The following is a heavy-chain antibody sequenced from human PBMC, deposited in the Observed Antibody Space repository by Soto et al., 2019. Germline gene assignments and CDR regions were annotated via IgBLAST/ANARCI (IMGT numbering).Heavy chain of an antibody. Sequence: SETLSLTCAVYGGSFSGYYWSWIRQPPGKGLEWIGEINHSGSTNYNPSLKSRVTISVDTSKNQFSLKLSSVTAADTAVYYCARGDQKGITGTTSWGSLSRWFDPWGQGTLVTVSS. CDR3: ARGDQKGITGTTSWGSLSRWFDP. CDR2: INHSGST. J-gene: IGHJ5*02. CDR1: GGSFSGYY. D-gene: IGHD1-7*01. V-gene: IGHV4-34*01.